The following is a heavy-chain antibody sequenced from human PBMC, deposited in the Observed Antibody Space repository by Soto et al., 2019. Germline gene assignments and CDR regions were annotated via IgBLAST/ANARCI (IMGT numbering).Heavy chain of an antibody. CDR1: GFTFSSYG. CDR3: ARDSAERRPSSSYYDFWSGPKKSNAFDI. CDR2: IWYDGSNK. D-gene: IGHD3-3*01. V-gene: IGHV3-33*01. Sequence: PGGSLRLSCAACGFTFSSYGMHWVRQAPGKGLEWVAVIWYDGSNKYYADSVKGRFTISRDNSKNTLYLQMNSLRAEDTAVYYCARDSAERRPSSSYYDFWSGPKKSNAFDIWGQGTMVTVSS. J-gene: IGHJ3*02.